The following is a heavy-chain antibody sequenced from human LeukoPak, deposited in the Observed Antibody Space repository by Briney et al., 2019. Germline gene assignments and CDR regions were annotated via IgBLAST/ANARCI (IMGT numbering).Heavy chain of an antibody. V-gene: IGHV4-34*01. CDR3: ARSPSYYGSGSYYPQYYYYYGMDV. Sequence: SETLSLTYAVYGGSFSGYYWSWIRQPPGKGLEWIGEINHSGSTNYNPSLKSRVTISVDTSKNQFSLKLSSVTAADTAVYYCARSPSYYGSGSYYPQYYYYYGMDVWGQGTTVTVSS. CDR2: INHSGST. J-gene: IGHJ6*02. CDR1: GGSFSGYY. D-gene: IGHD3-10*01.